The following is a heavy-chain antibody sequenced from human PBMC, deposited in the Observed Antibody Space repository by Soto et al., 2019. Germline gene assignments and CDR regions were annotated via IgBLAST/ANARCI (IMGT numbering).Heavy chain of an antibody. CDR3: ARRYSSGWWGYFDY. D-gene: IGHD6-19*01. V-gene: IGHV4-39*01. CDR2: IYYSGST. J-gene: IGHJ4*02. CDR1: GGSISSSSYY. Sequence: SETLSLTCTVSGGSISSSSYYWGWIRQPPGKGLEWIGSIYYSGSTYYNPSLKSRVTISVDTSKNQFSLKLSSVTAADTAVYYCARRYSSGWWGYFDYWGQGTLVTVSS.